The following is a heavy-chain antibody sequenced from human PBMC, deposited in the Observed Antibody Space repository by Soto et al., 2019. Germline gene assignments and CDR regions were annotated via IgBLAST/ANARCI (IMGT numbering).Heavy chain of an antibody. D-gene: IGHD1-26*01. Sequence: QVQLVQSGAEVKKPGSSVKVSCKASGGTFSSYAISWVRQAPGQGLEWMGGIIPIFGTANYAQKFQGRVTITADKSTRTAYLELSSLRSEDTAVYYCARGLFDRYSGRPARFAYWGQGTLVTVSS. J-gene: IGHJ4*02. CDR3: ARGLFDRYSGRPARFAY. CDR1: GGTFSSYA. CDR2: IIPIFGTA. V-gene: IGHV1-69*06.